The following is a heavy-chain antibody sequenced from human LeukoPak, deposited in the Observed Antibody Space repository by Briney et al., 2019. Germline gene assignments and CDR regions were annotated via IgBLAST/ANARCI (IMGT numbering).Heavy chain of an antibody. V-gene: IGHV3-64D*06. CDR3: VKASGICRYFDWSYYFDY. Sequence: GGSLRLSCSASGFTFSSYAVHWVRQAPGKGLEYVSAISSNGGSTYYADSVKGRFTISRDNSKNTLYLQMSSLRAEDTAVYYCVKASGICRYFDWSYYFDYWGQGTLVTVSS. D-gene: IGHD3-9*01. CDR1: GFTFSSYA. J-gene: IGHJ4*02. CDR2: ISSNGGST.